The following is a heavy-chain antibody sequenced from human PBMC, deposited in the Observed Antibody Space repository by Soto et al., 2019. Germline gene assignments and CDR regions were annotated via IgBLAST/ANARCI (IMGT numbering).Heavy chain of an antibody. Sequence: QVQLVQSGAEVKKPGSSVKVSCKASGGTFSSYAISWVRQAPGQGLEWMGGIIPIFGTANYAQKFQGRVTITADESTSTAYMELSSLRSEDTAVYYCARDIGYCSGGSCYSFDYWGQGTLVTVSS. V-gene: IGHV1-69*01. D-gene: IGHD2-15*01. J-gene: IGHJ4*02. CDR2: IIPIFGTA. CDR3: ARDIGYCSGGSCYSFDY. CDR1: GGTFSSYA.